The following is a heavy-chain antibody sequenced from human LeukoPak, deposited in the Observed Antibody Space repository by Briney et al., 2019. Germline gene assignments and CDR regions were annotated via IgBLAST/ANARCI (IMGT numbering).Heavy chain of an antibody. CDR1: GGSISSGDYY. V-gene: IGHV4-61*08. Sequence: SETLSLTCTVSGGSISSGDYYWSWIRQPPGKGLEWIGYIYYSGSTNYNPSLKSRVTISVDTSKNQFSLKLSSVTAADTAVYYCARDVGYYDSSGYYLYYFDYWGQGTLVTVSS. CDR2: IYYSGST. CDR3: ARDVGYYDSSGYYLYYFDY. J-gene: IGHJ4*02. D-gene: IGHD3-22*01.